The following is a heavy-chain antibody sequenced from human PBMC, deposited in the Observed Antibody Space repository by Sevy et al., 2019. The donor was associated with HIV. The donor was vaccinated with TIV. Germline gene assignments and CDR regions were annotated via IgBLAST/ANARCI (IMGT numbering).Heavy chain of an antibody. CDR1: GYTFTSYG. CDR3: ARDPDIMSYDRSSFEP. D-gene: IGHD5-12*01. V-gene: IGHV1-18*04. Sequence: ASVKVSCKASGYTFTSYGISWVRQAPGQGLEWMGWISAYNGNTNYAQKLQGRVTMTTDTSTSTAYMELRSLRSDDTAVYYCARDPDIMSYDRSSFEPWGQGTLVTVSS. J-gene: IGHJ5*02. CDR2: ISAYNGNT.